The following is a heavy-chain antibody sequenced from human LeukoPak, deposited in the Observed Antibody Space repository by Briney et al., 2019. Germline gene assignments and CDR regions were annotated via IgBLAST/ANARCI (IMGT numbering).Heavy chain of an antibody. Sequence: GGSLRLSCAASGFTFSSYGMHWVRQAPGKGLDWVAFIRYDGSNKYYADSVKGRFTISRDNSKSTLYLQMNSLRAEDTAVYYCATSTYGDYVLDYWGQGTLVTVSS. J-gene: IGHJ4*02. CDR1: GFTFSSYG. V-gene: IGHV3-30*02. CDR3: ATSTYGDYVLDY. D-gene: IGHD4-17*01. CDR2: IRYDGSNK.